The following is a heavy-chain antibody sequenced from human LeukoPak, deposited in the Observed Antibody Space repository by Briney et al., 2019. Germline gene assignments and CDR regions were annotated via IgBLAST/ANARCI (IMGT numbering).Heavy chain of an antibody. CDR1: GFTFSSYA. J-gene: IGHJ4*02. V-gene: IGHV3-23*01. CDR2: VSGSGGST. CDR3: AKSLKNYCSSISCLYFDY. Sequence: GGSLRLSCAVSGFTFSSYAMSWVRQAPGKGLEWVSGVSGSGGSTYYADSVKGRFTISRDNSKNTLYLQMNSLRAEDTAVYYCAKSLKNYCSSISCLYFDYWGQGTLVTVSS. D-gene: IGHD2-2*01.